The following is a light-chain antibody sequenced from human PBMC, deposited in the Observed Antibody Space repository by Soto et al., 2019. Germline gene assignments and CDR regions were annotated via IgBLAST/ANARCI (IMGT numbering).Light chain of an antibody. J-gene: IGKJ2*01. CDR3: QRYSSWYT. CDR1: QSISSW. CDR2: KAP. Sequence: DIQMTQSPSTLSASVGDRVTITCRARQSISSWLAWYQQKPGKAPKVLIYKAPSLESGVPSRFSGSGCGTEFTLTISSLQPDDFATYYSQRYSSWYTFGQVTKLEIK. V-gene: IGKV1-5*03.